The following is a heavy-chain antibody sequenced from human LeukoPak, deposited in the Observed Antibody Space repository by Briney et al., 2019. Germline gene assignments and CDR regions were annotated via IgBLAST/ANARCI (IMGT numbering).Heavy chain of an antibody. CDR1: GYTFTSYY. CDR2: INPSGGST. CDR3: ARVPPSAHQLLSSDY. V-gene: IGHV1-46*01. D-gene: IGHD2-2*01. J-gene: IGHJ4*02. Sequence: GASVNVSCKASGYTFTSYYMHWVRQAPGQGLEWMGIINPSGGSTSYTQKFQGGVTMTRDTSTSTVYMELSSLRSEDTAVYYCARVPPSAHQLLSSDYWGQGTQITVSS.